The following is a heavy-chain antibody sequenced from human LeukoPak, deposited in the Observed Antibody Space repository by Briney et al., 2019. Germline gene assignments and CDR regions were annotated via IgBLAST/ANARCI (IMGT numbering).Heavy chain of an antibody. Sequence: SETLSLTCAVYGGSFSGYYWSWIRQPPGKGLEWIGEINHSGSTNYNPSLKSRVTISVDTSKNQFSLKLSSVTAADTAVYYCARQDYSYRPGDYWGQGTLVTVSS. CDR2: INHSGST. CDR1: GGSFSGYY. D-gene: IGHD5-18*01. CDR3: ARQDYSYRPGDY. J-gene: IGHJ4*02. V-gene: IGHV4-34*01.